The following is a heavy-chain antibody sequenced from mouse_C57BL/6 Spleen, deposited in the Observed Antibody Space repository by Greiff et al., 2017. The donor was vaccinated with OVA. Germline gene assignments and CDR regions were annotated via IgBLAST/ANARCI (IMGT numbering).Heavy chain of an antibody. CDR2: LYPYNGVS. Sequence: EVQLQQSGPELVKPGASVKISCKASGYSFTGYYMSWVKQSHGNILDWIGDLYPYNGVSSYNQKFKGKATVTVDTSSSTAYMELRSLTSEDSAVYDCARADGGYDWFAYWGQGTLVTVSA. D-gene: IGHD2-2*01. CDR3: ARADGGYDWFAY. CDR1: GYSFTGYY. V-gene: IGHV1-31*01. J-gene: IGHJ3*01.